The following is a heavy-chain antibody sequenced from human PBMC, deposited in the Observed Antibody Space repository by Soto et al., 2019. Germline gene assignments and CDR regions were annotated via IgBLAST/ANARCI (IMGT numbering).Heavy chain of an antibody. J-gene: IGHJ4*02. V-gene: IGHV3-66*01. CDR2: IYSGGNT. Sequence: EVQVVESGGGLVQPGGSLRLSCAASGFTVSSNYMTWVRRAPGKGLEWIAAIYSGGNTYYADSVKGRFTISRDNSKNTLYLQMNSLRAEDTSIYYCVRVGTYGRRYFDDWGQGTLVTVSS. CDR3: VRVGTYGRRYFDD. D-gene: IGHD2-8*01. CDR1: GFTVSSNY.